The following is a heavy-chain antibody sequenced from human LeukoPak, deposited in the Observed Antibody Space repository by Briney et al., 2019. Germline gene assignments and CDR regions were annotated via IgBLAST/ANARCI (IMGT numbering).Heavy chain of an antibody. V-gene: IGHV4-39*01. CDR3: ARQTGSGLFSLP. Sequence: SETLSLTCTVSGVSISSSNSYWGWIRQPPGKGLEWIGSIYYSGNTYYNASLKSRVTISVDTSKNQFSLKLSSVTAADTAVYYCARQTGSGLFSLPGGQGTLVTVSS. CDR2: IYYSGNT. CDR1: GVSISSSNSY. D-gene: IGHD3-10*01. J-gene: IGHJ4*02.